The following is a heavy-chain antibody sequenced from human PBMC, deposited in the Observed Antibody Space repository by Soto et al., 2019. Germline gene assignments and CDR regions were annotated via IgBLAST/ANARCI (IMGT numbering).Heavy chain of an antibody. V-gene: IGHV4-59*01. D-gene: IGHD5-12*01. CDR1: GASINHNY. CDR3: AKYRRTDAEGYRLDF. CDR2: VYYTGTT. Sequence: LSLTCSVSGASINHNYWSWIRQSPGRGLEWIGFVYYTGTTTTKYNPSLQSRVAMSVDSPKNQFSLKLTSMTAADTAFYYCAKYRRTDAEGYRLDFWGPGTLVTVSS. J-gene: IGHJ4*02.